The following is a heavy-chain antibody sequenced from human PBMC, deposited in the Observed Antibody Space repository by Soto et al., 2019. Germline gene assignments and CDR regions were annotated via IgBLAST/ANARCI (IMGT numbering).Heavy chain of an antibody. CDR1: GYTFTSYG. CDR2: ISAYNGNT. V-gene: IGHV1-18*01. Sequence: ASVKVSCKASGYTFTSYGISWVRQAPGQGLEWMGWISAYNGNTNYAQKFQDRVAMTTETSTSTAYMELRSLKSDDTAVYYCAREHSSGYYYGPDYWGQGTLVTVSS. J-gene: IGHJ4*02. CDR3: AREHSSGYYYGPDY. D-gene: IGHD3-22*01.